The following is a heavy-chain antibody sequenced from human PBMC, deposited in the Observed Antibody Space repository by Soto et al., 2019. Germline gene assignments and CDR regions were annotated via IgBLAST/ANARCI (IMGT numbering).Heavy chain of an antibody. CDR1: GGSFSGYY. V-gene: IGHV4-34*01. CDR2: INHSGST. J-gene: IGHJ5*02. CDR3: ARALGYCSGGSCPRGWFDP. D-gene: IGHD2-15*01. Sequence: QVQLQQWGAGLLKPSETLSLTCAVYGGSFSGYYWSWIRQPPGKGLEWIGEINHSGSTNYNPSLKSRFTISVDAFKTQFSLKLSAVSAADTAVYYCARALGYCSGGSCPRGWFDPWGQGTLVTVSS.